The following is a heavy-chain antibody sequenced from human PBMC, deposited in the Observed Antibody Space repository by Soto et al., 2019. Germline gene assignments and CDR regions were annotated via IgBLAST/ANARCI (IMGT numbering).Heavy chain of an antibody. CDR2: IKDDGGDE. J-gene: IGHJ5*02. CDR1: GFTFSPYW. D-gene: IGHD6-19*01. CDR3: AVGSGWISDT. Sequence: EVQLVESGGGLVQPGGSLRLSCAASGFTFSPYWMSWVRQAPGKGLEWVAIIKDDGGDELYLEAVRGRFTISRDNAKKSLYLAMDSLRVEDTAVYYCAVGSGWISDTWGEGTLVTVSS. V-gene: IGHV3-7*05.